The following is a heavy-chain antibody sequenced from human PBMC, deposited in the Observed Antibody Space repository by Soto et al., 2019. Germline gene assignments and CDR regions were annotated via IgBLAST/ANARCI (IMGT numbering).Heavy chain of an antibody. CDR2: IFYSGST. Sequence: SETLDPTCTLPHASTGRRRYSWGWIRQPPGKGLEWIGSIFYSGSTYYNPSLKSRVTISVDTSQNQFSLKLSSVTAADTAVYYCACIFSGGYSYDFYYYGMDVWGQGTTVT. J-gene: IGHJ6*02. V-gene: IGHV4-39*01. CDR3: ACIFSGGYSYDFYYYGMDV. CDR1: HASTGRRRYS. D-gene: IGHD5-18*01.